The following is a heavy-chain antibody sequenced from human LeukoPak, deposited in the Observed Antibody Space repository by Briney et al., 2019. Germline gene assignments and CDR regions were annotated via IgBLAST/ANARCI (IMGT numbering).Heavy chain of an antibody. Sequence: SXFTFSSXXXXXVRXXPGXXXXXXSSISSSSYIYYADSVKGRFTISRDNAKNSLYLQKNSLRAEDTAVYYCARDPGGLELKMDVWGKGTTVTVSS. CDR3: ARDPGGLELKMDV. CDR2: ISSSSYI. V-gene: IGHV3-21*01. J-gene: IGHJ6*04. D-gene: IGHD1-7*01. CDR1: XFTFSSXX.